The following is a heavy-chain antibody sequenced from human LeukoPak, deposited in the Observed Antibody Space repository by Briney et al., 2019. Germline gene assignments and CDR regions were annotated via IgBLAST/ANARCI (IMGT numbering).Heavy chain of an antibody. CDR1: GFTFSSYS. V-gene: IGHV3-21*01. J-gene: IGHJ6*02. Sequence: GGSLRLSCAASGFTFSSYSMNWVRQAPGKGLEWVSSISSSSYIYYADSVKGRFTISRDNAKNSLYLQMNSLRAEDTAVYYCARDAKYYYGSGSYRSDYYYYGMDVWGQGTTVTVSS. D-gene: IGHD3-10*01. CDR3: ARDAKYYYGSGSYRSDYYYYGMDV. CDR2: ISSSSYI.